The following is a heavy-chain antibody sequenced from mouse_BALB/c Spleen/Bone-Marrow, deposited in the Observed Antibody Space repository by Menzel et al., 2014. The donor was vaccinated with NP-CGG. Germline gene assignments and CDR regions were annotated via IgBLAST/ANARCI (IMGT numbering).Heavy chain of an antibody. V-gene: IGHV4-1*02. CDR1: GFDFRRYW. CDR3: GRLNYCSNLFF. Sequence: EVKLVESGGGLVQPGGSLKLSCAASGFDFRRYWMSWVRQAPGKGLEWIGEINPDSSTINYTPSLKDKFIISRDNAKNPLYLQKAKVGSDDTALYCCGRLNYCSNLFFWGAGTTVTVSS. J-gene: IGHJ1*01. CDR2: INPDSSTI. D-gene: IGHD6-1*01.